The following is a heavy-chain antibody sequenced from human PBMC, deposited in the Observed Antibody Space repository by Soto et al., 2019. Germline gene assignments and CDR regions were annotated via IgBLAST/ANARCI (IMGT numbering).Heavy chain of an antibody. V-gene: IGHV1-18*01. CDR1: GYTFTSHG. CDR2: ISTYNGKT. D-gene: IGHD1-26*01. Sequence: QLQLVQSGGEVKTPGASVKVSCTTSGYTFTSHGISWVRQAPGQGLEWMGWISTYNGKTDYAQKFQGRVTMTADTRTSTVYMEVRSLRSYDTAVYYWARLLTEGATYREDAFDMWGQGTKVTVSS. CDR3: ARLLTEGATYREDAFDM. J-gene: IGHJ3*02.